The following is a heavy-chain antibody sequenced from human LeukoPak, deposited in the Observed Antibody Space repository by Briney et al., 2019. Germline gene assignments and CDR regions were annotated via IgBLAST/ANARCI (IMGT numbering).Heavy chain of an antibody. CDR3: ARVTSLTGTIFDS. Sequence: GGSLRLSCAASGFTVGTNYMSWVRQAPGKGLEWVSFIHGGGSTRYADSVKGRFTISRDNAKNTLYLQMSSLRVEDTAVYYCARVTSLTGTIFDSWGQGTLVTVSP. CDR1: GFTVGTNY. D-gene: IGHD1-7*01. CDR2: IHGGGST. J-gene: IGHJ4*02. V-gene: IGHV3-53*01.